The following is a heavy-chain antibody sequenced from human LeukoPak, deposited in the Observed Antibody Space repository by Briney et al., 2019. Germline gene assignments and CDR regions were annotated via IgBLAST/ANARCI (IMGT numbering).Heavy chain of an antibody. CDR2: ISSSSSYI. CDR1: GFTFSSYS. J-gene: IGHJ6*02. CDR3: ARRHDFYYYYGMDV. D-gene: IGHD2-21*02. V-gene: IGHV3-21*01. Sequence: GESLRLSCAASGFTFSSYSMNWVRQAPGKGLEWVSSISSSSSYIYYADSVKGRFTISRDNAKNSPYLQMNSLRAEDTAVYYCARRHDFYYYYGMDVWGQGTTVTVSS.